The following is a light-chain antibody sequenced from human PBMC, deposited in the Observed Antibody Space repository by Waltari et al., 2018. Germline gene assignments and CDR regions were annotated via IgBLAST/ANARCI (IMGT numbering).Light chain of an antibody. V-gene: IGLV1-47*01. J-gene: IGLJ3*02. Sequence: QSVLPQPPSASGTPGQRLTISCSGSRSTIGSHYVYWYQQLPGTAPKLLIYRNNQRPSGVPDRFSGSKSGTSASLAISGLRSEDEADYYCAAWDDSLSGRVFGGGTKVTVL. CDR2: RNN. CDR1: RSTIGSHY. CDR3: AAWDDSLSGRV.